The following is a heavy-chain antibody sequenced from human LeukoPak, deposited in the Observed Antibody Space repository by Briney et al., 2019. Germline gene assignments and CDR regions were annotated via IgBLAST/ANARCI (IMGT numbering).Heavy chain of an antibody. V-gene: IGHV3-15*01. CDR3: TTGAVVVINDY. J-gene: IGHJ4*02. D-gene: IGHD3-22*01. CDR2: IKSKTDGGTT. CDR1: GFTFSNTW. Sequence: PGGSLRLSCAASGFTFSNTWMSWVRQAPGKGLEWVGRIKSKTDGGTTYYAVPVKGRFTIARDDSKNTLYLQMNSLKTEDTALYYCTTGAVVVINDYWGQGTLVTVSS.